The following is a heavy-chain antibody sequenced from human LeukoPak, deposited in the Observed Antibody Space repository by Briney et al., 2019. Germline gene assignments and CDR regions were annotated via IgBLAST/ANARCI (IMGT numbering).Heavy chain of an antibody. Sequence: SGPTLVNPTQTLTLTCTFSGFSLSTSGMCVTWIRQPPGKGLEWIGYIYYSGSTNYNPSLKSRVTISVDTSKNQFSLKLSSVTAADTAVYYCARLGGAFDIWGQGTMVTVSS. D-gene: IGHD3-16*01. J-gene: IGHJ3*02. CDR1: GFSLSTSGMC. CDR2: IYYSGST. V-gene: IGHV4-61*08. CDR3: ARLGGAFDI.